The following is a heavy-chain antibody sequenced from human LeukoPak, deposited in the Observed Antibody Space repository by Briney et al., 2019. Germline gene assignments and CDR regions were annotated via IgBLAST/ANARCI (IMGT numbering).Heavy chain of an antibody. CDR3: ARGWAFDI. CDR1: GGSISSGGYS. V-gene: IGHV4-30-4*07. J-gene: IGHJ3*02. CDR2: IYYSGST. Sequence: PSETLSLTCAVSGGSISSGGYSWSWIRQPPGKGLEWIGYIYYSGSTYYNPSLKSRVTISVDTSKNQFSLRLSSVTAADTAVYYCARGWAFDIWGQGTMVTVSS.